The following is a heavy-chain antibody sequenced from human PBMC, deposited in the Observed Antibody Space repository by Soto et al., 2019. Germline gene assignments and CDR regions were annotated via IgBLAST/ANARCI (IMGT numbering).Heavy chain of an antibody. Sequence: EVQLVESGGGLVQPGGSLRLSCAASGFTFGTYAMIWVRKAPGKGLEWVSAMTSSGSAIYYAESVRGRFIISRDNARNTLSLQLNRLRVEDTALYYCARVGGSFFENWGQGTRVTVSS. CDR1: GFTFGTYA. D-gene: IGHD3-16*01. J-gene: IGHJ4*02. CDR3: ARVGGSFFEN. V-gene: IGHV3-23*04. CDR2: MTSSGSAI.